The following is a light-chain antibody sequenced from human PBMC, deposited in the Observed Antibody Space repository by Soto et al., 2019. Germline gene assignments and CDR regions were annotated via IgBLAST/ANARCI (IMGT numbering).Light chain of an antibody. CDR1: QSVSSS. CDR2: DAS. Sequence: EIVLTQSPATLSLSPGERATLSCRASQSVSSSLAWYQQKPGQAPRLLIYDASKRATSIPARFSGSGSGTDFTLTISSLEPEDFAVYYCQQRSNWPPLTFGGGTKVEIK. CDR3: QQRSNWPPLT. V-gene: IGKV3-11*01. J-gene: IGKJ4*01.